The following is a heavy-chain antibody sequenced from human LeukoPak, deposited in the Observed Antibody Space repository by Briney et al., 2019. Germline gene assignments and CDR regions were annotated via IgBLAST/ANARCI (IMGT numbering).Heavy chain of an antibody. CDR1: GYTFTSYA. CDR2: INTNTGNP. D-gene: IGHD2-21*02. Sequence: ASVKVSCKASGYTFTSYAINWVRQAPGQGLEWMGWINTNTGNPTYAQDFPGRFVFSSDTSVSTAYLQISSLKPEDTAVYYCERDWEVTDSYYYYMDVWGKGTTVTVSS. CDR3: ERDWEVTDSYYYYMDV. J-gene: IGHJ6*03. V-gene: IGHV7-4-1*02.